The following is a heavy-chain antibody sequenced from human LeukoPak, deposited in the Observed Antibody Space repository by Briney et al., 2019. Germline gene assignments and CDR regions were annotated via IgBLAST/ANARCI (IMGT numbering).Heavy chain of an antibody. D-gene: IGHD2-15*01. CDR2: IKSKTDGETP. J-gene: IGHJ4*02. Sequence: GGSLRLSCAVSGFPFTTYNMNWVRQAPGKGLEWVGRIKSKTDGETPVYAAPVKGRFTISRDDSRNTLYLQMTNLKTDDTAVYYCSKGDCSGGTCLLPHDFWGQGTLVTVSS. V-gene: IGHV3-15*01. CDR3: SKGDCSGGTCLLPHDF. CDR1: GFPFTTYN.